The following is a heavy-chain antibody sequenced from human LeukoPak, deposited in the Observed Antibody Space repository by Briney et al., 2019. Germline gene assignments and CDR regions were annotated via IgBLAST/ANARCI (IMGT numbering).Heavy chain of an antibody. J-gene: IGHJ4*02. CDR2: INPNSGGP. CDR3: ARGGNSVFGVVDY. CDR1: GYTFTGYY. Sequence: ASVKVSCKASGYTFTGYYMHWVRQAPGQGLEWMGWINPNSGGPIYAQKFQGRVTMTWDTSISTTYMELRGLRSDDTAVYYCARGGNSVFGVVDYWGQGTLVTASS. D-gene: IGHD3-3*01. V-gene: IGHV1-2*02.